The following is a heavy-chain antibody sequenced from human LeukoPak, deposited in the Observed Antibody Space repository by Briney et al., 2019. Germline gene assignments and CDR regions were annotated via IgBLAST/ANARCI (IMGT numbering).Heavy chain of an antibody. Sequence: GGSLKISFQTSGSHFTNYCIGGVRQVPGKGLEWMRLIYAARSDTRYSPSFQGQVTIPADKSISTAYLQWSSLKASDTAIYFCARGASGWYYYFDYWGQGTLVTVSS. CDR3: ARGASGWYYYFDY. D-gene: IGHD6-19*01. J-gene: IGHJ4*02. CDR2: IYAARSDT. CDR1: GSHFTNYC. V-gene: IGHV5-51*01.